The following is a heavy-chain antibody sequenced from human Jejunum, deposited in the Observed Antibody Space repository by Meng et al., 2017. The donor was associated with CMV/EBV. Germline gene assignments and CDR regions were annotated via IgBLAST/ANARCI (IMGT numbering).Heavy chain of an antibody. CDR3: ARQSLGYCSSTSCYNDY. Sequence: FTVSSNYMSWVRQAPGKGLEWVSVIYSGGSTYYADSVKGRFTISRDNSKNTLYLQMNSLRAEDTAVYYCARQSLGYCSSTSCYNDYWGQGTLVTSPQ. J-gene: IGHJ4*02. D-gene: IGHD2-2*02. V-gene: IGHV3-53*01. CDR1: FTVSSNY. CDR2: IYSGGST.